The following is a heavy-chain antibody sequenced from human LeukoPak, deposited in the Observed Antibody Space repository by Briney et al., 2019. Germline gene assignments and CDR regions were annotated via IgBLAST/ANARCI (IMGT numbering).Heavy chain of an antibody. CDR3: ARKLGIAVGDYYYYGLDV. D-gene: IGHD6-19*01. V-gene: IGHV4-61*01. Sequence: NPSETLSLTCTVSGASVSSGSYYWSWIRQPPGKGLEWIGYIYYSGSTNYNPSLQSRVTVSIDTSKNQFSLKVRSVTPADTAVYYCARKLGIAVGDYYYYGLDVWGQGTTVTVSS. CDR2: IYYSGST. J-gene: IGHJ6*02. CDR1: GASVSSGSYY.